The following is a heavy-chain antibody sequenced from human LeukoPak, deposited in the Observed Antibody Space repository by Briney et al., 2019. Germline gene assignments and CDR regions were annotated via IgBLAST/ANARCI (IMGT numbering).Heavy chain of an antibody. Sequence: SETLSLTCTVSGYSISSGYYWGWIRQPPGKGLEWIGSIYHSGSTYYNPSLKSRVTISVDTSKNQFSLKLSSVTAADTAVYYCARGWTVYGGTAFDIWGQGTMVTVSS. J-gene: IGHJ3*02. CDR2: IYHSGST. CDR1: GYSISSGYY. D-gene: IGHD4-23*01. V-gene: IGHV4-38-2*02. CDR3: ARGWTVYGGTAFDI.